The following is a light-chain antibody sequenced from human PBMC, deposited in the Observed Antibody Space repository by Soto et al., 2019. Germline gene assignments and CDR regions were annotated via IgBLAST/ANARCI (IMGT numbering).Light chain of an antibody. V-gene: IGKV3-15*01. Sequence: VMTQSPATLSVSPGERATLSCRASQSVSSTLAWYQQIPGQAPRLLIYGASTRATGIPARFSGSGSGTEFTLTISSLQSEDCAVYYCQQYNDWPLTFGGGTKVEIK. J-gene: IGKJ4*01. CDR2: GAS. CDR3: QQYNDWPLT. CDR1: QSVSST.